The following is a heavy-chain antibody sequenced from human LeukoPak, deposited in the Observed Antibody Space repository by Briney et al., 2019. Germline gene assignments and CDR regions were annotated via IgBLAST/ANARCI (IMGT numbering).Heavy chain of an antibody. V-gene: IGHV3-74*03. Sequence: GGSLRLSCVASGFTFSSYWIHWVRQAPGKGLVWVSRVDSVGSGTTYADSVKGRFTVSRDNAKNTLYLQMNSLRAEDTAVYYCGRGITIFGVVNDAFDIWGQGTMVTVSS. D-gene: IGHD3-3*01. CDR2: VDSVGSGT. CDR3: GRGITIFGVVNDAFDI. J-gene: IGHJ3*02. CDR1: GFTFSSYW.